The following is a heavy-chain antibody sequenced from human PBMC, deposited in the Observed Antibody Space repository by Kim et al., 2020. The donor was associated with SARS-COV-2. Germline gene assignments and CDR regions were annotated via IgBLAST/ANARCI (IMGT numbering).Heavy chain of an antibody. J-gene: IGHJ4*02. CDR1: GGSFSGYY. D-gene: IGHD5-18*01. CDR3: ARGRFPGLRYSYGPVDYVDY. Sequence: SETLSLTCAVYGGSFSGYYWSWIRQPPGKGLEWIGKINHSGSTNYNPSLKSRVTISVDTSKNQFSLKLSSVTAADTAVYYCARGRFPGLRYSYGPVDYVDYWGQGTLVTVSS. V-gene: IGHV4-34*01. CDR2: INHSGST.